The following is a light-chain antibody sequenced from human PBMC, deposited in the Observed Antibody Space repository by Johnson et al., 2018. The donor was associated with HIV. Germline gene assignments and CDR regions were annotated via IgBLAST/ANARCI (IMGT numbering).Light chain of an antibody. CDR1: SSNIGNNY. V-gene: IGLV1-51*01. CDR3: GTCDSSLLVVF. CDR2: DNN. J-gene: IGLJ1*01. Sequence: QSVLTQPPSVSAAPGQKVTISCSGSSSNIGNNYISWYQQLPGRAPKLLIYDNNKRPSGIPDRFSGSKSGTSATLGITGLQTGDEADYYCGTCDSSLLVVFFGTGTKLTVL.